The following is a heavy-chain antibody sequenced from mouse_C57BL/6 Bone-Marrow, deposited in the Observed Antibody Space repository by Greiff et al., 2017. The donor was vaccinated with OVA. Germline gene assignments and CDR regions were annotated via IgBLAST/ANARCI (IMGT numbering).Heavy chain of an antibody. CDR3: ASPDAY. CDR2: IDPSDSYT. CDR1: GYTFTSYW. Sequence: VQLQQPGAELVRPGTSVKLSCKASGYTFTSYWMHWVKQRPGQGLEWIGVIDPSDSYTNYNQKFKGKATLTVDTSSSTAYMQLSSLTSDDSAVYYCASPDAYWGQGTLVTVSA. V-gene: IGHV1-59*01. J-gene: IGHJ3*01.